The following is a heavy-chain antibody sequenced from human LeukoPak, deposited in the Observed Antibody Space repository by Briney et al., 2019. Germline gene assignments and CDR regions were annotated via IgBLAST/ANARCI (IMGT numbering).Heavy chain of an antibody. D-gene: IGHD3-10*01. CDR2: IYYSGST. CDR1: GGSISSGDYY. CDR3: AAGRITMVRGVMVHDAFDI. Sequence: SETLSLTCTVSGGSISSGDYYWSWIRQPPGTGLEWIGYIYYSGSTYYNPSLKSRVTISVDTSKNQFSLKLSSVTAADTAVYYCAAGRITMVRGVMVHDAFDIWGQGTMVTVSS. J-gene: IGHJ3*02. V-gene: IGHV4-30-4*01.